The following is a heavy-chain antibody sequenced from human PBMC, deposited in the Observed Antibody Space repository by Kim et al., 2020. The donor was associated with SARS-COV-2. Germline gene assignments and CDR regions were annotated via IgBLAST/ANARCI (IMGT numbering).Heavy chain of an antibody. J-gene: IGHJ3*02. D-gene: IGHD4-4*01. V-gene: IGHV3-23*01. CDR2: ISGSDDST. CDR1: GFTFSSYA. CDR3: AKVRGSSNYDAFDI. Sequence: GGSLRLSCAASGFTFSSYAMVWVRQAPGKGLEWVSVISGSDDSTYYADSVKGRFTISRDNSKNTLYLQMNSLRADDTAVYYCAKVRGSSNYDAFDIWGQGTMVTVSS.